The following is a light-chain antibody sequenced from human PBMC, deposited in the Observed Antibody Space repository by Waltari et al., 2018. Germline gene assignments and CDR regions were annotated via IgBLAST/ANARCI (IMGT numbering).Light chain of an antibody. CDR2: DNN. CDR1: SSTIGNNY. CDR3: GTWDSSLSVGV. Sequence: QSVLTQPPSVSAAPGQTVTISCSGHSSTIGNNYVTCYQQPPGTAPKLLIYDNNERPSGIPDRFSGSKSGTSATLGISGLQTGDEADYYCGTWDSSLSVGVFGGGTKLTVL. V-gene: IGLV1-51*01. J-gene: IGLJ2*01.